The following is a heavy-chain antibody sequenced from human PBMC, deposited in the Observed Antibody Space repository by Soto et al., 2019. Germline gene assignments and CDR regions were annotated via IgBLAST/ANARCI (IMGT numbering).Heavy chain of an antibody. V-gene: IGHV4-59*01. Sequence: QVQLQESGPGLVKPSETLSLTCTVSGGSISSYYWSWIRQPPGKGLEWIGYIYYSGSTNYNPSLTSRVTISVDTSKNQFSLKLSSVTAAVTAVYYCARDSADSSGYSFDYWGQGTLVTVSS. CDR3: ARDSADSSGYSFDY. J-gene: IGHJ4*02. CDR2: IYYSGST. CDR1: GGSISSYY. D-gene: IGHD3-22*01.